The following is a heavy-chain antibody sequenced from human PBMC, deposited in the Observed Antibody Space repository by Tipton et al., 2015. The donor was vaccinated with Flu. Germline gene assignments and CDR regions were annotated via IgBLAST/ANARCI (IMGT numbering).Heavy chain of an antibody. CDR1: GGSISSSNYY. Sequence: LRLSCTVSGGSISSSNYYWNWIRQPPGKGLEWIGYIFYTGDTSYNPSLKSRVTISTETSKNQFSLKLTSVTAADTAAYYCATLQAPPGPPSWGQGTLVTVSS. J-gene: IGHJ5*02. CDR3: ATLQAPPGPPS. CDR2: IFYTGDT. D-gene: IGHD6-13*01. V-gene: IGHV4-61*05.